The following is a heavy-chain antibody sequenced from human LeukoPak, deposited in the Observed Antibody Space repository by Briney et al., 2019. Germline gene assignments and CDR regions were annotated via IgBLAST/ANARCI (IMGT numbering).Heavy chain of an antibody. Sequence: SQTLSLTCTVSGGSISSGGYYWSWIRQHPGKGLEWIGYIYYSGSTYYNPSLKSRVTISVDTSKNQFSLKLSSVTAADTAVYYCARGYCSSTSCYGLGYWGQGTLVTVSS. J-gene: IGHJ4*02. V-gene: IGHV4-31*03. D-gene: IGHD2-2*01. CDR3: ARGYCSSTSCYGLGY. CDR2: IYYSGST. CDR1: GGSISSGGYY.